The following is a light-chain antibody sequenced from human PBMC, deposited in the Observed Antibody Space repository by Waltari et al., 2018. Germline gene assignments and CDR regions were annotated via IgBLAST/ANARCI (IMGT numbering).Light chain of an antibody. CDR1: RSNIGGTT. CDR2: INN. V-gene: IGLV1-44*01. CDR3: SSWDDSLSGVV. J-gene: IGLJ2*01. Sequence: QSVLTQPPSMSGTPGQTVTISCSGSRSNIGGTTADCSQQLPGTAPKLLISINNKRPSGVPDRFSGSKSGTSASLAVSGLQSEDEADYYCSSWDDSLSGVVFGGGTKLTVL.